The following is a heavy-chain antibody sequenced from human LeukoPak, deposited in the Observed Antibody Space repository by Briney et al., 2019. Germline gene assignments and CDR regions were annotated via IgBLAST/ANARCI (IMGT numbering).Heavy chain of an antibody. Sequence: PGGSLRLSCAASGFTFNSYWMHWVRQAPGKGLVWVSRINSDGRTTNYADSVKGRFTISRDSAKNTLYLQMNSLRAEDTAVYYCKALDYWGQGTLVTVSS. CDR1: GFTFNSYW. CDR2: INSDGRTT. V-gene: IGHV3-74*01. CDR3: KALDY. J-gene: IGHJ4*02.